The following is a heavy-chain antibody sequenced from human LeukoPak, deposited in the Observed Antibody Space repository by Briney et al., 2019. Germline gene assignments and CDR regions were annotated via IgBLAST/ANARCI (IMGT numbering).Heavy chain of an antibody. J-gene: IGHJ4*02. D-gene: IGHD6-13*01. CDR3: ARLPSPGIAPQGALDY. CDR2: IYPGDSDT. Sequence: GESLKISCKGSGYSFTSYWIGWVRQMPGKGLEWMGIIYPGDSDTRYSPSFQGQVTISADKSISTAYLQWSSLKASDTAMYYCARLPSPGIAPQGALDYWGQGTLVTVSS. V-gene: IGHV5-51*01. CDR1: GYSFTSYW.